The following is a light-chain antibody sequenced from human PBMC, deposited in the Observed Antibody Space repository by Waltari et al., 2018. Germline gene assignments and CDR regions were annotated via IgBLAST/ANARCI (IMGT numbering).Light chain of an antibody. Sequence: QSALTQPPSASGTPGQRVTISCSGSSSNIGTNLVNWYQQLPGKAPKLPGYRNDRRPSGVPDRCSGSKSGTSASLAISGLQSEDEADYYCAAWDDSLSGHWVFGGGTKVTVL. CDR1: SSNIGTNL. CDR3: AAWDDSLSGHWV. CDR2: RND. J-gene: IGLJ2*01. V-gene: IGLV1-44*01.